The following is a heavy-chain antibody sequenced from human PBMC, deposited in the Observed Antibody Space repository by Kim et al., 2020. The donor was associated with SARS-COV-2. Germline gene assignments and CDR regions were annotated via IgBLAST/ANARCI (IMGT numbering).Heavy chain of an antibody. CDR3: ARSLRGGAFDI. CDR2: T. D-gene: IGHD3-10*01. J-gene: IGHJ3*02. V-gene: IGHV4-39*01. Sequence: TSYNPSLKSRVTWSIDTSKNPFSLKLSSVTAADTAVYCCARSLRGGAFDIWGQGTMVTVSS.